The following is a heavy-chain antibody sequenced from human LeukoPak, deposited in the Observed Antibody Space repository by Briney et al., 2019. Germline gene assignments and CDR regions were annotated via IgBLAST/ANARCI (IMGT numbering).Heavy chain of an antibody. CDR3: ARGPRFGPGYFDY. CDR2: INHSGST. Sequence: LETLSLTCAVYGGSFSGYYWSWIRQPPGKGLEWIGEINHSGSTNYNPSLKSRVTISVDTSKNQFSLKLSSVTAADTAVYYCARGPRFGPGYFDYWGQGTLVTVSS. CDR1: GGSFSGYY. V-gene: IGHV4-34*01. D-gene: IGHD3-10*02. J-gene: IGHJ4*02.